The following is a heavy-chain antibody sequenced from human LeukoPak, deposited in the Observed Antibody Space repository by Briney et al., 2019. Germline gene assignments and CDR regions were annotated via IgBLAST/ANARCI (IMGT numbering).Heavy chain of an antibody. CDR3: ARASDLQLDLDY. CDR1: GFTFSSYI. CDR2: VSSSSSYT. V-gene: IGHV3-21*01. D-gene: IGHD5-18*01. J-gene: IGHJ4*02. Sequence: PGGSLRLSCSASGFTFSSYIINWVPQTPAKGLGRVSSVSSSSSYTYYADSAKGRFTNSRANAKTSLSLQMNSLRAEDTAVYYCARASDLQLDLDYWGQGTLVTVSS.